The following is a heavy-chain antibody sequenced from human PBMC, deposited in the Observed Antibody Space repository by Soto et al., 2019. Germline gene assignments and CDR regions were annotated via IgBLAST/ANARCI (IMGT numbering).Heavy chain of an antibody. J-gene: IGHJ4*02. CDR1: GFTFTRYS. Sequence: GGSLRLSCAASGFTFTRYSMNWVRQASGKGLEWVSSISSTTNYIYYGDSMKGRFTISRDNAKDSLYLEMNSLRAEDTAVYYCARESEDITSNFDYRGQGSLVTVSS. D-gene: IGHD3-10*01. CDR2: ISSTTNYI. V-gene: IGHV3-21*06. CDR3: ARESEDITSNFDY.